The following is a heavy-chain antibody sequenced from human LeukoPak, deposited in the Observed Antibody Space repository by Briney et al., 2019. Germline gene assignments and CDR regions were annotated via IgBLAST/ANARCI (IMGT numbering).Heavy chain of an antibody. J-gene: IGHJ4*02. CDR1: GGSFSGYY. D-gene: IGHD6-19*01. V-gene: IGHV4-34*01. CDR3: ARGLDGSGWEVDY. CDR2: INHSGST. Sequence: SETLSLTCAVYGGSFSGYYWSWIRQPPGKGLVWIGEINHSGSTNYNPSLKSRVTISVDTSKNQFSLKLSSVTAADTAVYYCARGLDGSGWEVDYWGQGTLVTVSS.